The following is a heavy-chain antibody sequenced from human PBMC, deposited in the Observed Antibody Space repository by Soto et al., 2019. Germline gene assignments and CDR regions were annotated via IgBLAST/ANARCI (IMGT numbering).Heavy chain of an antibody. CDR3: AKDAPAPGYSSRSNPFDY. Sequence: EVQLLESGGGLVQLGGSLRLSCAASGFTFSSYAMSWVRQAPGKGLEWVSAISGSGGSTYYADSVKGRFTISRDNSKNTLYLQMNSLRAEDTAVYYCAKDAPAPGYSSRSNPFDYWGQGTLVTVSS. CDR1: GFTFSSYA. D-gene: IGHD6-13*01. CDR2: ISGSGGST. V-gene: IGHV3-23*01. J-gene: IGHJ4*02.